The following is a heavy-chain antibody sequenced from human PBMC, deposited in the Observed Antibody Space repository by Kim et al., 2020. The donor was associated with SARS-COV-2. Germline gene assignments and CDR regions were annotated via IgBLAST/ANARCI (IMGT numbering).Heavy chain of an antibody. CDR3: ARVSGDRTIDY. CDR1: GFTFSSYD. D-gene: IGHD4-17*01. CDR2: IVTAGDT. Sequence: GGSLRLSCAASGFTFSSYDMHWVRQATGKGLEWVSAIVTAGDTYYPGSVKGRFTISRENAKNSLYLQMNSLRAGDTAVYYCARVSGDRTIDYWGQGTLVT. J-gene: IGHJ4*02. V-gene: IGHV3-13*04.